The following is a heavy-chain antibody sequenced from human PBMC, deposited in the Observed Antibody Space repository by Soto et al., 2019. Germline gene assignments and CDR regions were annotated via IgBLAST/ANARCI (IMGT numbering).Heavy chain of an antibody. CDR2: ISGSGGST. V-gene: IGHV3-23*01. Sequence: EVQLLESGGGLVQPGGSLRLSCAASGFTFSSYAMSWVRQAPGKGLEWVSAISGSGGSTYYADSVKGRFTISRDNSKNTLYLQMNSLRAEDTAVYYCARGGGGYCSSTSCFYYGMDVWGQGTTVTVSS. D-gene: IGHD2-2*01. J-gene: IGHJ6*02. CDR1: GFTFSSYA. CDR3: ARGGGGYCSSTSCFYYGMDV.